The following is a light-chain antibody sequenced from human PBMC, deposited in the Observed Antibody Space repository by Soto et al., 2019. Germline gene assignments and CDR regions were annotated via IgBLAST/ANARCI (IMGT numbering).Light chain of an antibody. CDR1: QRIGNW. Sequence: DIQMPQSPSTLSASVGDRVTITCRASQRIGNWLAWYQQKPGKAPKLLIYDASSLESGVPSRFSGGGSGTEFTLTISSLQPDDFSTYYCQQYDSYSTFGQGTTLEIK. V-gene: IGKV1-5*01. J-gene: IGKJ2*01. CDR2: DAS. CDR3: QQYDSYST.